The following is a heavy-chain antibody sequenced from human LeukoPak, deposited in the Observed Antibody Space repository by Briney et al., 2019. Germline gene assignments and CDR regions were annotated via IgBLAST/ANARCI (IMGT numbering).Heavy chain of an antibody. Sequence: GSLRLSCAASGFAFSSSAMHWIRQSPGKGLEWIGEINRGGITKYNPSLKSRVTISLGTSYNQFSLKLTSVTAADTAMYYCARSEDCGSSSCYWFDPWGQGTLVTVSS. D-gene: IGHD2-2*01. CDR1: GFAFSSSA. J-gene: IGHJ5*02. V-gene: IGHV4-34*01. CDR2: INRGGIT. CDR3: ARSEDCGSSSCYWFDP.